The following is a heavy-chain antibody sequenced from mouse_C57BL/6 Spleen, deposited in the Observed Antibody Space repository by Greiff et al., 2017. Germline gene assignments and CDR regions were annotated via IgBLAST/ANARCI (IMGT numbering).Heavy chain of an antibody. CDR3: ARLGHYGSSSWYFDV. V-gene: IGHV1-18*01. Sequence: EVQLQQSGPELVKPGASVKIPCKASGYTFTDYNMDWVKQSHGKSLEWIGDINPNNGGTIYNQKFKGKATLTVDKSSSTAYMELRSLTSEDTAVYYCARLGHYGSSSWYFDVWGTGTTVTVSS. J-gene: IGHJ1*03. D-gene: IGHD1-1*01. CDR1: GYTFTDYN. CDR2: INPNNGGT.